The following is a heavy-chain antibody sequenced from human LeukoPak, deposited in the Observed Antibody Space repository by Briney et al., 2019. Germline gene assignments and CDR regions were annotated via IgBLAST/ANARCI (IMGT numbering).Heavy chain of an antibody. Sequence: GGSLRLSYAASGFTFSSYAMHWVRQAPGKGLEWVAVISYDGSNKYYADSVKGRFTISRDNSKNTLYLQMNSLRAEDTAVYYCAENSALEYWGQGTLVTVSS. CDR3: AENSALEY. CDR2: ISYDGSNK. V-gene: IGHV3-30-3*01. D-gene: IGHD1/OR15-1a*01. J-gene: IGHJ4*02. CDR1: GFTFSSYA.